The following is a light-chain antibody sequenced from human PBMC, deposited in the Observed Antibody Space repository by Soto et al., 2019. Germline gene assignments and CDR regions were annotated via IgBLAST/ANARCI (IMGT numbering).Light chain of an antibody. CDR1: QSLTSSF. Sequence: EFVLAQSPGTLSLSPGERATLSCRASQSLTSSFMAWYQQKPGQAPRLLIYDTSSRASGIPDRFSGSGSGTDFTLTISRLETEDFAVFYCQQYGTSEIIFGQGTRLEIK. CDR3: QQYGTSEII. J-gene: IGKJ5*01. V-gene: IGKV3-20*01. CDR2: DTS.